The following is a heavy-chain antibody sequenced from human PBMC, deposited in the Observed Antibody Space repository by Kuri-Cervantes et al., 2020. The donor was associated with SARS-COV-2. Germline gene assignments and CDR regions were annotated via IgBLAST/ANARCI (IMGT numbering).Heavy chain of an antibody. CDR2: ISYDGSNK. CDR3: ARDRVGVHDY. J-gene: IGHJ4*02. Sequence: GESLKISCAASAFTFSSYAMHWVRQAPGKGLEWVAIISYDGSNKYYADSVKGRFTISRGNSKNTLYLQMNSLRAEDTAVYYCARDRVGVHDYWGQGTLVTVSS. CDR1: AFTFSSYA. V-gene: IGHV3-30-3*01. D-gene: IGHD2-21*01.